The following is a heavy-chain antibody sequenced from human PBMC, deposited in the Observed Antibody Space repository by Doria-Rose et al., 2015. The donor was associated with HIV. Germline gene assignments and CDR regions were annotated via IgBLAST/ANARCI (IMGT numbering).Heavy chain of an antibody. V-gene: IGHV2-26*01. D-gene: IGHD6-13*01. J-gene: IGHJ4*02. CDR2: IFSDDER. Sequence: QITLKESGPVLVKPTETLTLTCTVSGVSLSSPGMGVSWIRQPPGKALEWLAQIFSDDERCYKTSLKSRLTISRGTSKSQVVLTMTDMDPVDTATYYCARIKSSRWYHKYYFDFWGQGTLVIVSA. CDR3: ARIKSSRWYHKYYFDF. CDR1: GVSLSSPGMG.